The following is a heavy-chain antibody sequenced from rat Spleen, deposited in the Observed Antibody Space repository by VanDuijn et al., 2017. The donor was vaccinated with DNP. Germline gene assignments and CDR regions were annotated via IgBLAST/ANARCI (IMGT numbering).Heavy chain of an antibody. CDR1: GFTFSDYY. Sequence: EVQLVESGGGLVQPGRSLKLSCAASGFTFSDYYMAWIRQVPGKGLEWVASVPSSGGSTYYPDSVKGRFTISRDNAKSTLYLQMDSLRSEDMATYYCARLEVYFDYWGQGVMVTVSS. CDR2: VPSSGGST. J-gene: IGHJ2*01. CDR3: ARLEVYFDY. V-gene: IGHV5-25*01.